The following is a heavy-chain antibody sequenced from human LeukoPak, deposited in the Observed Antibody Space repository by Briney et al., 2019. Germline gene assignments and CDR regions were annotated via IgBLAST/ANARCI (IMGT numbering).Heavy chain of an antibody. CDR1: GGSISSYY. CDR2: IYYSGST. Sequence: PSQTLSLTCTVSGGSISSYYWSWIRQPPGKGLEWIGYIYYSGSTNYNPSLKSRVTISVDTSKNQFSLKLSSVTAADTAVYYCARHAGYSYGYYFDYWGQGTLVTVSS. V-gene: IGHV4-59*08. J-gene: IGHJ4*02. CDR3: ARHAGYSYGYYFDY. D-gene: IGHD5-18*01.